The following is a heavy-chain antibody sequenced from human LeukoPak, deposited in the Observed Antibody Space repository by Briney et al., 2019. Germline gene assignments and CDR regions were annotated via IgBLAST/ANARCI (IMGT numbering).Heavy chain of an antibody. V-gene: IGHV1-8*01. Sequence: ASVKVSCKASGYTFTSYDINWVRQATGQGLDWMGWMNPNSGNTGYAQKFQGRVTMTRNTSISTAYMELSSLRSEDTAVYYCARVWGRFKVFGSGYYPFDYWGQGTLVTVSS. J-gene: IGHJ4*02. D-gene: IGHD3-22*01. CDR3: ARVWGRFKVFGSGYYPFDY. CDR1: GYTFTSYD. CDR2: MNPNSGNT.